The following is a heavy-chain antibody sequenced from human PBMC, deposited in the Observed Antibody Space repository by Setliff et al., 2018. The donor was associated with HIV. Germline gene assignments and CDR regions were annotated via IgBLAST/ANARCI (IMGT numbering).Heavy chain of an antibody. CDR2: IDSSGTT. CDR3: ARGRHSSGLGSYGP. V-gene: IGHV4-4*07. D-gene: IGHD3-10*01. CDR1: GGSFGVYR. J-gene: IGHJ5*02. Sequence: SETLSLTCTISGGSFGVYRWSWIRQSAGRGLEWIGRIDSSGTTDYKPPLKGRVAISVDTSRNQFSLRVTSVTAADTAVYFCARGRHSSGLGSYGPWGPGSLVTVSS.